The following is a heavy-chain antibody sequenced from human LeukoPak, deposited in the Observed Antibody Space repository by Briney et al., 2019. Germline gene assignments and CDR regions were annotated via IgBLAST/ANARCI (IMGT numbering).Heavy chain of an antibody. Sequence: SQTLSLTCTVSGGSICSGGYYWSWIRQHPGKGLEWIGYIYYSGSTYYNPSLKSRVTISVDTSKNQFSLKLSSVTAADTAVYYCARADFFRRYWFDPWGQGTLVTVSS. CDR1: GGSICSGGYY. V-gene: IGHV4-31*03. J-gene: IGHJ5*02. D-gene: IGHD3-16*02. CDR2: IYYSGST. CDR3: ARADFFRRYWFDP.